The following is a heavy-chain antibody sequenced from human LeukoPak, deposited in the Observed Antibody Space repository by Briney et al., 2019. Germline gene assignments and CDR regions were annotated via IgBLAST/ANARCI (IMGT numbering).Heavy chain of an antibody. J-gene: IGHJ5*02. D-gene: IGHD2-2*01. Sequence: SETLSLTCTVSGGSISSSSYYWGWIRQPPGKGLEWIGSIYYSGSTYYNPSLKSRVTISVDTSKNQFSLKLSSVTAADTAVYYCARPVPAAIGQVRWFDPWGQGTPVTVSS. CDR2: IYYSGST. CDR3: ARPVPAAIGQVRWFDP. V-gene: IGHV4-39*01. CDR1: GGSISSSSYY.